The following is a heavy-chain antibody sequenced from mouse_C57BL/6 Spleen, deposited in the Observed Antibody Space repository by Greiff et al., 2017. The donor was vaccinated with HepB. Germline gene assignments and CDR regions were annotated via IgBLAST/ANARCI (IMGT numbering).Heavy chain of an antibody. V-gene: IGHV1-7*01. D-gene: IGHD2-5*01. CDR2: INPSSGYT. CDR3: ARAYHSNYEGFAY. CDR1: GYTFTSYW. Sequence: LEESGAELAKPGASVKLSCKASGYTFTSYWMHWVKQRPGQGLEWIGYINPSSGYTKYNQKFKDKATLTADKSSSTAYMQLSSLTYEDSAVYYCARAYHSNYEGFAYWGQGTLVTVSA. J-gene: IGHJ3*01.